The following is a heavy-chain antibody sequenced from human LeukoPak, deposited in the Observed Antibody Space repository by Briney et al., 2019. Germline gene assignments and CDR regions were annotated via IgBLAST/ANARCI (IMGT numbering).Heavy chain of an antibody. CDR1: GGSISSGGYY. V-gene: IGHV4-30-2*01. D-gene: IGHD5-12*01. CDR3: ARDQDGYDL. Sequence: SETLRLTCTVSGGSISSGGYYWSCIRPAPGKGLEWIGFINHSGSTYYNPSLKSRLTISVDRSKNKFSLNLTSVTAADTAVYYCARDQDGYDLWGQGTPVTVSS. J-gene: IGHJ4*02. CDR2: INHSGST.